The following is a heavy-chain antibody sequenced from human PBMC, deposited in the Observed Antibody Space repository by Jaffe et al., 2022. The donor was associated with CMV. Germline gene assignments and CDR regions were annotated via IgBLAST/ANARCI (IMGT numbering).Heavy chain of an antibody. J-gene: IGHJ2*01. CDR1: GFTFSSYG. CDR3: AKESVVTALGSYFDL. CDR2: ISYDGSNK. V-gene: IGHV3-30*18. Sequence: QVQLVESGGGVVQPGRSLRLSCAASGFTFSSYGMHWVRQAPGKGLEWVAVISYDGSNKYYADSVKGRFTISRDNSKNTLYLQMNSLRAEDTAVYYCAKESVVTALGSYFDLWGRGTLVTVSS. D-gene: IGHD2-21*02.